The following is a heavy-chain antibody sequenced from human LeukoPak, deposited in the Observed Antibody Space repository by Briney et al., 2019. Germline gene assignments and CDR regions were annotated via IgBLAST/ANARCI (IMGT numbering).Heavy chain of an antibody. CDR3: ARVRGDSSGYRFDY. V-gene: IGHV3-64*01. CDR1: GFTFSSYA. D-gene: IGHD3-22*01. J-gene: IGHJ4*02. Sequence: GGSLTRSCAVSGFTFSSYALRWIRHAPGKGLECVSAISSNGSSTYYANSVKGRFTISRDNSKNTLYLQMGSLRAEDMAVYYCARVRGDSSGYRFDYWGQGTLVTVSS. CDR2: ISSNGSST.